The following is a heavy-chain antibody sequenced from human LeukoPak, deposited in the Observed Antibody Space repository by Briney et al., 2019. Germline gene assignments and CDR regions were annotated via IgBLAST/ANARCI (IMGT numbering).Heavy chain of an antibody. J-gene: IGHJ4*02. CDR2: INPGDSDT. CDR1: GYRFTSYW. D-gene: IGHD2/OR15-2a*01. Sequence: GESLKISCKGSGYRFTSYWIGWVRQMPGKGLEWMGMINPGDSDTRYSPSFQGQVTFSADKSINTAYLQWSSLKASDTAMYYCARLSITTSLRLYYFDYWGQGTLVTVPS. V-gene: IGHV5-51*01. CDR3: ARLSITTSLRLYYFDY.